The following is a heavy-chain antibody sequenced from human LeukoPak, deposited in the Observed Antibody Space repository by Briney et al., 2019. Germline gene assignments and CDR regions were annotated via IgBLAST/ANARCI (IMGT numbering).Heavy chain of an antibody. CDR1: GYTFTSYY. CDR3: ARDMGATGGQYYFDY. Sequence: ASVKVSCKASGYTFTSYYMHWVRQAPGQGLEWMGIINPSGGTKYAQKFQGRVTMTRDMSTSTVYMELSSLRSEDTAVYYCARDMGATGGQYYFDYWGQGTLVTVSS. J-gene: IGHJ4*02. D-gene: IGHD1-26*01. CDR2: INPSGGT. V-gene: IGHV1-46*01.